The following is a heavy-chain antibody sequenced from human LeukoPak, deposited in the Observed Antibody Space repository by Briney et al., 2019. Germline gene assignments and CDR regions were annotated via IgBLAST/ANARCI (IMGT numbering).Heavy chain of an antibody. CDR3: AREIRGEGFDY. D-gene: IGHD3-10*01. CDR2: LSPSRYYI. V-gene: IGHV3-21*01. J-gene: IGHJ4*02. CDR1: GFTFSTYT. Sequence: GGSLRLSCAASGFTFSTYTMNLVRQAPGKRLEWVSSLSPSRYYIYHGDSVKGRFTISRDNAENSLYLQMNSLRAEDTAVYFCAREIRGEGFDYWGQGTLVTVSS.